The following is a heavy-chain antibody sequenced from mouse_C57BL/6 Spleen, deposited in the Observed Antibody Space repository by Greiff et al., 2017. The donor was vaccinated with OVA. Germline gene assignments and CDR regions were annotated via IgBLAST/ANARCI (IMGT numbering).Heavy chain of an antibody. CDR1: GYTFTSYG. Sequence: QVQLQQSGAELARPGASVKLSCKASGYTFTSYGISWVKQRTGQGLEWIGEIYPRSGNTYYNEKFKGKATLTADKSSSTAYMELRSLTSEDSAVYFCARHPHSCGSSYFGYWGQGTTLTGSS. V-gene: IGHV1-81*01. CDR2: IYPRSGNT. J-gene: IGHJ2*01. CDR3: ARHPHSCGSSYFGY. D-gene: IGHD1-1*01.